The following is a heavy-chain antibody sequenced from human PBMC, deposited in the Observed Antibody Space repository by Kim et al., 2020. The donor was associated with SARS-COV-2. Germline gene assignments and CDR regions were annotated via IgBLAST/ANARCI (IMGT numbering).Heavy chain of an antibody. CDR2: ISSSSSTI. CDR1: GFTFSSYS. D-gene: IGHD2-2*01. Sequence: GGSLRLSCAASGFTFSSYSMNWVRQAPGKGLEWVSYISSSSSTIYYADSVKGRFTISRDNAKNSLYLQMNSLRDEDTAVYYCAREERKVPAATDKKEFYYYYYGMDVWGQGTTVTVSS. V-gene: IGHV3-48*02. J-gene: IGHJ6*02. CDR3: AREERKVPAATDKKEFYYYYYGMDV.